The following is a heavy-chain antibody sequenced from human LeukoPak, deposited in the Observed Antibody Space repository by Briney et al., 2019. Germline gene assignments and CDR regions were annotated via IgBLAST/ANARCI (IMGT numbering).Heavy chain of an antibody. CDR1: GFPSSSYG. Sequence: GGSPRLSCAGSGFPSSSYGMAWVRQAPGKGLEWVSSVSGSGTSTYYADSVRGRFTISRDNDKNTLDLQMNSLRAEDTALYYCARDRSLYYYDGSGYYGYWGQGILVTVSS. J-gene: IGHJ4*02. CDR2: VSGSGTST. V-gene: IGHV3-23*01. D-gene: IGHD3-22*01. CDR3: ARDRSLYYYDGSGYYGY.